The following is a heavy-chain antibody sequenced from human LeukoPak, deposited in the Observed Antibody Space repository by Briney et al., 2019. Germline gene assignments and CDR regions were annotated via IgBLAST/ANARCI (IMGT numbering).Heavy chain of an antibody. J-gene: IGHJ4*02. V-gene: IGHV3-7*01. Sequence: PGGSLRLSCAASGFTFSSYWMSWARQAPGKGLEWVANIMRDGSDKYYVDSVKGRFTISRDNAKNSLYLQMNSLRAEDTAVYYCVRDYFASGNSVSDYWGQGTLVTVSS. CDR2: IMRDGSDK. CDR3: VRDYFASGNSVSDY. CDR1: GFTFSSYW. D-gene: IGHD3-10*01.